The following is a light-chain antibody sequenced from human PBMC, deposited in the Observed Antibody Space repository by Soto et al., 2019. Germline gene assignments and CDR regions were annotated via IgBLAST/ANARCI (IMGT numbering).Light chain of an antibody. CDR3: SSYTSSNIVV. CDR1: SSDVGGYNF. J-gene: IGLJ2*01. CDR2: QVS. V-gene: IGLV2-14*01. Sequence: QSALTQPASVSGSPGQSITISCTGTSSDVGGYNFVSWYQQESGEVPKLIIYQVSNRPSGVSNRFSGSKSGNTASLTISGLQAEDEADYYCSSYTSSNIVVFGGGTKLTVL.